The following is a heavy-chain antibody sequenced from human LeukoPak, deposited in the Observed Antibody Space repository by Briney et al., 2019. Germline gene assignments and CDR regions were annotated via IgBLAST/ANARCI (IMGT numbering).Heavy chain of an antibody. CDR1: GFTFSSST. CDR3: ARYAEVYYYIDV. V-gene: IGHV3-21*01. CDR2: ISGGSIYI. D-gene: IGHD2-8*01. J-gene: IGHJ6*03. Sequence: GGSLRLSCAASGFTFSSSTMNWVRQAPGKGLEWVSSISGGSIYIHYADSVKGRFTISRDDAKKSLYLQMNSLRAEDTAVYFCARYAEVYYYIDVWGTGTTVTVSS.